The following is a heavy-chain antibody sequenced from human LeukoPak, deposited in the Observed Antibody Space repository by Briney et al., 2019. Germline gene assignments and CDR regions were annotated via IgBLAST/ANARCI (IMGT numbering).Heavy chain of an antibody. CDR1: GFTFSHYW. J-gene: IGHJ4*02. D-gene: IGHD6-19*01. V-gene: IGHV3-7*03. Sequence: GGPLRLSCGASGFTFSHYWVSCVPQAPGKARECVANIRSDGTEKYYLDSVKGRFTIPRDNAKNSLYLQMNSLRAEDTALYYCARWGAYSSGWDYCGQGTLVTVSS. CDR2: IRSDGTEK. CDR3: ARWGAYSSGWDY.